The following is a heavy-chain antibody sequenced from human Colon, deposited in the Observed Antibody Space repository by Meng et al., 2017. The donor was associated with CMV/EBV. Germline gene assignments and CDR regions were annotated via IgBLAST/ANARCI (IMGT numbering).Heavy chain of an antibody. J-gene: IGHJ4*02. V-gene: IGHV4-34*01. CDR3: ASSESEYSSSSGFDY. Sequence: SGASFSASYWTWLRQPPGKGLEWIGEINHTGSTNSKPSLKSRITISVDTSKNQFSLKLSSVTAADTAVYYCASSESEYSSSSGFDYWGQGTLVTVSS. D-gene: IGHD6-6*01. CDR2: INHTGST. CDR1: GASFSASY.